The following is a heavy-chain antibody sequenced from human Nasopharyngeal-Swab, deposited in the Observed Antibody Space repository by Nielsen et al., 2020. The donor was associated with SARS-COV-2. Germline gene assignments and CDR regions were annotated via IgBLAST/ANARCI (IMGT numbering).Heavy chain of an antibody. V-gene: IGHV1-8*01. Sequence: ASVKVSCKASGYTFTSYDINWVRQATGQGLEWMGWMNPNSGNTGYAQKFQGRVTMTRNTSISTAYMELSSLRSEDTAVYYCARDPYYYGLGSQRDFDYWGQGTLVTVSS. CDR1: GYTFTSYD. CDR2: MNPNSGNT. D-gene: IGHD3-10*01. CDR3: ARDPYYYGLGSQRDFDY. J-gene: IGHJ4*02.